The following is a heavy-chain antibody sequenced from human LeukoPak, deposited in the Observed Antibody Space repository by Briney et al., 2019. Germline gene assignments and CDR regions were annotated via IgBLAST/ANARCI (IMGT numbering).Heavy chain of an antibody. J-gene: IGHJ4*02. V-gene: IGHV3-64*02. CDR2: ISTNRGNT. CDR1: GFTFSSYS. Sequence: PGGSLRLSCAASGFTFSSYSMHWVRQAPGKGLEYVSAISTNRGNTYYADSVKGRFTISRDNSKNTLYLQMGSLRAEDMAVYYCARVAAMGSFDYWGQGTLVTVSS. CDR3: ARVAAMGSFDY. D-gene: IGHD6-25*01.